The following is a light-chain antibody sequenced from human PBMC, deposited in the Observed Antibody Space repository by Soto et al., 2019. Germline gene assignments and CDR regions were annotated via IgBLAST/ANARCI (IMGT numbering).Light chain of an antibody. J-gene: IGKJ5*01. Sequence: IMLKQSPATLSLSPGERATLSCRAIQSISDTLAWYQQKPGQAPRLLIYGASRRATGFPARFSGSGSGTEFTLTISSLQSEDFAVYYCQQYNNWPPGITFGQGTRLEIK. CDR1: QSISDT. V-gene: IGKV3-15*01. CDR3: QQYNNWPPGIT. CDR2: GAS.